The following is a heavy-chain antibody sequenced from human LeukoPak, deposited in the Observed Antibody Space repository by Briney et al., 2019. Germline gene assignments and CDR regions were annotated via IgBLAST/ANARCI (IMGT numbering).Heavy chain of an antibody. CDR1: GFTFSSQW. V-gene: IGHV3-74*01. J-gene: IGHJ4*02. CDR2: INSDGSTT. CDR3: GGERDSASYRDDY. D-gene: IGHD1-26*01. Sequence: TGGSLRLSCAASGFTFSSQWMYAVRQAPGKGLVWVSRINSDGSTTTYADSVKGRFTISRDNANNTLYLQMSSLRAEDTAVYYCGGERDSASYRDDYWGQGTLVTVPS.